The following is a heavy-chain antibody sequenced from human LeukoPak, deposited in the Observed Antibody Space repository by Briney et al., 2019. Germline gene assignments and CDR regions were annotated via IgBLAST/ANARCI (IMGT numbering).Heavy chain of an antibody. Sequence: SETLSLTCTVSGGSISSGGYYWSCTPQHPGKGLEWIGYIYCTGSTDYTPYLKSRFTMSVDTSKNQFSLKLSSVTAADTAVYYCASADYDMAFDIWGQGTMVTVSS. CDR1: GGSISSGGYY. CDR2: IYCTGST. D-gene: IGHD3-9*01. V-gene: IGHV4-31*03. CDR3: ASADYDMAFDI. J-gene: IGHJ3*02.